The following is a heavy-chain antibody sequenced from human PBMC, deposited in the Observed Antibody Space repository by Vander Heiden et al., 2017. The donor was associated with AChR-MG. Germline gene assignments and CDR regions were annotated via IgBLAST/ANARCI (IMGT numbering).Heavy chain of an antibody. CDR2: IYYSGST. V-gene: IGHV4-39*01. CDR3: ARIRYDYVQDGTDY. CDR1: GGSISSSSYY. J-gene: IGHJ4*01. Sequence: QLQLQESGPGLVKPSETLSLTCTVPGGSISSSSYYWGWIRQPPGKGLEWIGSIYYSGSTYYNPSLKSRVTISVDTSKNQFSLKLRSVTAADTAVYYCARIRYDYVQDGTDYWGHVTLVTVSS. D-gene: IGHD3-16*01.